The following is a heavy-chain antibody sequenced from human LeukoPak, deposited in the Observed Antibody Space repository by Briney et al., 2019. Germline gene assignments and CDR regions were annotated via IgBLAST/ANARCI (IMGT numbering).Heavy chain of an antibody. CDR3: AGEKDYYHDPKRPPYYFEY. CDR2: IWYDGSNK. CDR1: GFTFSSYG. Sequence: GSLRLSCAASGFTFSSYGMHWVRQAPGKGLEWVAVIWYDGSNKYYADSVKGRFTISRDNSKNTLYLQMNSLRAEDTAVYYCAGEKDYYHDPKRPPYYFEYRGQGTLVNGFS. J-gene: IGHJ4*02. V-gene: IGHV3-33*01. D-gene: IGHD3-22*01.